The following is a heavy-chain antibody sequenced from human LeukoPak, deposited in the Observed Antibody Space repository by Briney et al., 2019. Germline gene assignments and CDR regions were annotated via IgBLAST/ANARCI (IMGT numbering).Heavy chain of an antibody. D-gene: IGHD3-3*01. V-gene: IGHV4-34*01. J-gene: IGHJ5*02. CDR3: ARGRFWSGYPGADP. CDR2: INHSGST. CDR1: GGSFSGYY. Sequence: KPSETLSLTCAVYGGSFSGYYWSWIRQPPGKGLEWIGEINHSGSTNYNPSLKSRVTISVDTSKNQFSLKLSSVTAADTAVYYCARGRFWSGYPGADPWGQGTLVTVSS.